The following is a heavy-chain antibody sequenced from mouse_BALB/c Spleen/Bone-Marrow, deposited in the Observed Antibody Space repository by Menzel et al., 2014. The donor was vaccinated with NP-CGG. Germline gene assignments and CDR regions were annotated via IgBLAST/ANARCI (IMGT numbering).Heavy chain of an antibody. D-gene: IGHD2-14*01. CDR3: ASPYYRYDGFAY. Sequence: EVQLQQSGPELVKPGASVKMSCKASGYTFTSYAMHWVEQKPGQGLEWIGYINPYNDGTKYNEKFKGKATLTSDKSSSTAYMELSSLASEDSAVYYCASPYYRYDGFAYWGRGTLVTVSA. V-gene: IGHV1-14*01. CDR2: INPYNDGT. CDR1: GYTFTSYA. J-gene: IGHJ3*01.